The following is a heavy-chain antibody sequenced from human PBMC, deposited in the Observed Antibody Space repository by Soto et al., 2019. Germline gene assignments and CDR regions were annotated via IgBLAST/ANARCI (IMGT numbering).Heavy chain of an antibody. J-gene: IGHJ4*02. CDR3: ASIAVAGTGLDY. CDR1: GGTFSSYT. CDR2: IIPILGIA. V-gene: IGHV1-69*02. D-gene: IGHD6-19*01. Sequence: QVQLVQSGAEVKKPGSSVKVSCKASGGTFSSYTISWVRQAPGQGLEWMGRIIPILGIANYAQKFQGRVTITADKSTSTAYMGLSSLRSEDTAVYYCASIAVAGTGLDYWGQGTLVTVSS.